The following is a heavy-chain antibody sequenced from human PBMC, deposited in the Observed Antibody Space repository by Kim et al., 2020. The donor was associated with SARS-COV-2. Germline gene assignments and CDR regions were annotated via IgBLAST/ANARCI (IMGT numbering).Heavy chain of an antibody. CDR2: ISYDGSNK. V-gene: IGHV3-30*18. CDR1: GFTFSSYG. Sequence: GGSLRLSCAASGFTFSSYGMHWVRQAPGKGLEWVAVISYDGSNKYYADSVKGRFTISRDNSKNTLYLQMNSLRAEDTAVYYCAKDIGASGWAPGPYYYYGMDVWGQGTTVTVSS. CDR3: AKDIGASGWAPGPYYYYGMDV. J-gene: IGHJ6*02. D-gene: IGHD6-19*01.